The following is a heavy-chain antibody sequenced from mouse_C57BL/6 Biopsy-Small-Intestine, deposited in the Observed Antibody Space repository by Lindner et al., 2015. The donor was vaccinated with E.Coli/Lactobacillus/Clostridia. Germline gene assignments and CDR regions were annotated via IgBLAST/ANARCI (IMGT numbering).Heavy chain of an antibody. CDR2: ISSGSSTI. CDR1: GFTFSDYG. Sequence: VQLQESGGGLVKPGGSLKLPCAASGFTFSDYGMHWVRQAPEKGLEWVAYISSGSSTIYYADTVKGRFTISRDNAKNTLFLQMTSLRSEDTAMYYCAMIYDGYVSPWFAYWGQGTLVTVSA. J-gene: IGHJ3*01. V-gene: IGHV5-17*01. D-gene: IGHD2-3*01. CDR3: AMIYDGYVSPWFAY.